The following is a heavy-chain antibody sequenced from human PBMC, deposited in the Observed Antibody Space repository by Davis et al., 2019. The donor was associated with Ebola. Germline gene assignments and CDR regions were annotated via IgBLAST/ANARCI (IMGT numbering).Heavy chain of an antibody. Sequence: SVKVSCKASGGTFSSYAISWVRQAPGQGLEWMGGIIPIFGTANYAQKFQGRVTITADESTSTAYMELSSLRSEDTAVYYCAREITIPSPETYYYYYGMDVWGKGTTVTVSS. CDR1: GGTFSSYA. V-gene: IGHV1-69*13. J-gene: IGHJ6*04. CDR2: IIPIFGTA. CDR3: AREITIPSPETYYYYYGMDV. D-gene: IGHD3-3*01.